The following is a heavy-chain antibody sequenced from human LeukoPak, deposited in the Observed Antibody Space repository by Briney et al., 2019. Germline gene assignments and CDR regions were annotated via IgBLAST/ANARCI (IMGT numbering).Heavy chain of an antibody. Sequence: SETLSLTCTVSGDSISSDDHYWSWIRQPAGKGLEWIGRFSASGNSNYNPSLKSRVTISVDTSKNQFSLKLSSVTAADTAVYYCARWGLGDYWGQGTLVTVSS. CDR1: GDSISSDDHY. D-gene: IGHD3-16*01. V-gene: IGHV4-61*02. CDR2: FSASGNS. J-gene: IGHJ4*02. CDR3: ARWGLGDY.